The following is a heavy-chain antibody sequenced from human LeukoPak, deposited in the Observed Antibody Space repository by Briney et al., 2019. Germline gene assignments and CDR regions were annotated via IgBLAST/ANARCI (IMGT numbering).Heavy chain of an antibody. D-gene: IGHD4-17*01. Sequence: GASVKVSCTASGYTFTGYLMHWVRQAPGQGLEWMGWISPNSGDTKYAQKFQGRLTMTRDTSISTAYMELSRLTSDDTAVYYCVRALSTVATWLYLWGRGTLVTVSS. J-gene: IGHJ2*01. V-gene: IGHV1-2*02. CDR2: ISPNSGDT. CDR1: GYTFTGYL. CDR3: VRALSTVATWLYL.